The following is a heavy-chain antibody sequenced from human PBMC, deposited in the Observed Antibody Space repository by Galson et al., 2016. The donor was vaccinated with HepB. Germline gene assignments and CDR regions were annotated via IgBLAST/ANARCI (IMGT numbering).Heavy chain of an antibody. CDR3: ARCSVYSSGWCNSFDP. V-gene: IGHV3-23*01. Sequence: SLRLSCAVSELSIISSAMSWVRQAPGKGLEWVSSISAGGGSEYTDSVKGRFTTSRDISKNTLYLQMSSLRAEDTAVYYCARCSVYSSGWCNSFDPWGQGTLVIVSS. J-gene: IGHJ5*02. CDR2: ISAGGGSE. CDR1: ELSIISSA. D-gene: IGHD6-19*01.